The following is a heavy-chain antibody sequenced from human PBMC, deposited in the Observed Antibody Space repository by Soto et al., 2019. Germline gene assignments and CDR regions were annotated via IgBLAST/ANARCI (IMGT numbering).Heavy chain of an antibody. Sequence: QVQLVQSGAEVKKPGASVKVSCKASDYTFTSYDISWVRQDPGQGLEWMGWISAYSGNTNCAQKFQGRVNITTDTTTSTAYTELRSLRSDDTAVYYCAREGQTEYYFDYWGRGTLVTVSS. V-gene: IGHV1-18*01. CDR1: DYTFTSYD. CDR2: ISAYSGNT. CDR3: AREGQTEYYFDY. J-gene: IGHJ4*02.